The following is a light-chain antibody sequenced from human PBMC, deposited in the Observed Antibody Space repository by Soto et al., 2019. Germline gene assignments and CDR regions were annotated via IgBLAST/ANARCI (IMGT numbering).Light chain of an antibody. CDR3: QQCRNWPLT. CDR1: QNVYNN. J-gene: IGKJ4*01. V-gene: IGKV3-15*01. Sequence: DIVMTQSPATLSVSRGEGATLSCKASQNVYNNLAWYQQRPGQPPRLLIYDASTRATGISARFSGSGYGTEFTLTVSSLQSEDFAVYFCQQCRNWPLTFGGGTKV. CDR2: DAS.